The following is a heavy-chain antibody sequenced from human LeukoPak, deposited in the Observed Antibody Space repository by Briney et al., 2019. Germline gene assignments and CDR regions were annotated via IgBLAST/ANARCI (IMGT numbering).Heavy chain of an antibody. Sequence: GGSLRLSCAASGFTFGSYAMHWVRQAPGKGLEWVAVISYDGSNKYYADSVKGRFTISRDNSKNTLYLQMNSLRAEDTAVYYCARDQNGSGESIAYYYYGMDVWGQGTTVTVSS. CDR2: ISYDGSNK. CDR1: GFTFGSYA. CDR3: ARDQNGSGESIAYYYYGMDV. J-gene: IGHJ6*02. V-gene: IGHV3-30*04. D-gene: IGHD3-10*01.